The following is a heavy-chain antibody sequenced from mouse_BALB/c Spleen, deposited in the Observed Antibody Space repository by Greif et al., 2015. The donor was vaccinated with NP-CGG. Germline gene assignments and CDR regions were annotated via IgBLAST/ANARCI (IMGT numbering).Heavy chain of an antibody. CDR1: GFTFSSFG. V-gene: IGHV5-17*02. CDR2: ISSGSSTI. Sequence: DVQLVESGGGLVQPGGSRKLSCAASGFTFSSFGMHWVRQAPEKGLEWVAYISSGSSTIYYADTVKGRFTISRDNPKNTLFLQMTSLRSEDTAMYYCARYYGSSYFDYWGQGTTLTVSS. D-gene: IGHD1-1*01. J-gene: IGHJ2*01. CDR3: ARYYGSSYFDY.